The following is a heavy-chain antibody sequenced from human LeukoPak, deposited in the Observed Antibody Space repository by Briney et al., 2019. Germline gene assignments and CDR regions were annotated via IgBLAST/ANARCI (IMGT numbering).Heavy chain of an antibody. J-gene: IGHJ4*02. CDR3: ARDLQLERFDY. D-gene: IGHD1-1*01. Sequence: ASVKVSCKASGGTFSSYTISWVRQAPGQGLEWMGWISAYNGNTNYAQKLQGRVTMTTDTSTSTAYMELRSLRSDDTAVYYCARDLQLERFDYWGQGTLVTVSS. V-gene: IGHV1-18*01. CDR1: GGTFSSYT. CDR2: ISAYNGNT.